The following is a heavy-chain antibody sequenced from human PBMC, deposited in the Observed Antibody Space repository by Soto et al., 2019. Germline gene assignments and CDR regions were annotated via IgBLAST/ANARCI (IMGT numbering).Heavy chain of an antibody. V-gene: IGHV3-30-3*01. CDR1: GFTFSSYA. D-gene: IGHD6-13*01. CDR2: ISYDGSNK. CDR3: ERGASQIAASGSYFDY. Sequence: QVQLVESGGGVVQPGRSLRLSCAASGFTFSSYAMHWVRQAPGKGLEWVAVISYDGSNKYYADSVKGRFTISRDNSKNTLYLQMNSLRAEDTAVYYCERGASQIAASGSYFDYWGQGTLVTVSS. J-gene: IGHJ4*02.